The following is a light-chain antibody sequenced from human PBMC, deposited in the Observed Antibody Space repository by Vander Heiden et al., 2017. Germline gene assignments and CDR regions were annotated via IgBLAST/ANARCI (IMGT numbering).Light chain of an antibody. Sequence: DIQMTQSPSTLSASVGDRVIITCRASQSIGSWLAWYQQKPGKAPNLLIYKASSLEGGVPSRFSGSGSGTEFTLTINSLQPDDFATYYCQQYNSYSRTFGQGTKVEIK. CDR3: QQYNSYSRT. J-gene: IGKJ1*01. CDR1: QSIGSW. CDR2: KAS. V-gene: IGKV1-5*03.